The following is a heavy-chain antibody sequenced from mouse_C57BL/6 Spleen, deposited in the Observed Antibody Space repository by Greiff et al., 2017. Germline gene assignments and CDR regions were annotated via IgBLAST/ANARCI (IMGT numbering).Heavy chain of an antibody. V-gene: IGHV1-64*01. CDR2: IHPNSGST. CDR1: GYTFTSYW. CDR3: AKTAQAYYFDD. J-gene: IGHJ2*01. D-gene: IGHD3-2*02. Sequence: VQLQQPGAELVKPGASVKLSCKASGYTFTSYWMHWVKQRPGQGLEWIGMIHPNSGSTNYNEKFKSKATLTVDKSSSTAYMQLSSLTSEDSAVYYCAKTAQAYYFDDWGQGTTLTVSS.